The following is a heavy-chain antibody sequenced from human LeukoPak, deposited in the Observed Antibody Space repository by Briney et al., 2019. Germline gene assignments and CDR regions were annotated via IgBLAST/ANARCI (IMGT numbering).Heavy chain of an antibody. CDR3: ARGLMGSGLNWFDP. J-gene: IGHJ5*02. V-gene: IGHV1-18*01. CDR2: ISAYNGNT. D-gene: IGHD2-8*01. Sequence: ASVTVSCKASGYTFTSYGVSWVRQAPGQGLEWIGWISAYNGNTNYAQKVQGRVTMATDTSTSTAYMELRSLRSDDTAVYYCARGLMGSGLNWFDPWGQGTLVTVSS. CDR1: GYTFTSYG.